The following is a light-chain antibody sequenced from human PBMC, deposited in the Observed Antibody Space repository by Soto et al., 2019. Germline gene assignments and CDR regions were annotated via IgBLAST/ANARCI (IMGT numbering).Light chain of an antibody. CDR3: QQYGGAPRYT. J-gene: IGKJ2*01. CDR2: DAS. Sequence: EVVMTQSPATLSVSPGERATLSCRASESVSRNLAWYQQKPGQAPRLLIYDASTRATGIPDRFSGSGSGTDFSLIISRLEPEDFAVYYCQQYGGAPRYTFGQGTKVEIK. CDR1: ESVSRN. V-gene: IGKV3-20*01.